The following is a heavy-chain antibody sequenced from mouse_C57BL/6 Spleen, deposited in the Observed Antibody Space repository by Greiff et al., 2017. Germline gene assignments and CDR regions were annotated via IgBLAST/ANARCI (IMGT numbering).Heavy chain of an antibody. D-gene: IGHD2-1*01. V-gene: IGHV1-53*01. J-gene: IGHJ4*01. Sequence: QVHVKQPGTELVKPGASVKLSCKASGYTFTSYWMHWVKQRPGQGLEWIGNINPSNGGTNYNEKFKSKATLTVDKSSSTAYMQLSSLTSEDSAVYYGARNGNYPYAMDDWGQGTSVTVSS. CDR1: GYTFTSYW. CDR3: ARNGNYPYAMDD. CDR2: INPSNGGT.